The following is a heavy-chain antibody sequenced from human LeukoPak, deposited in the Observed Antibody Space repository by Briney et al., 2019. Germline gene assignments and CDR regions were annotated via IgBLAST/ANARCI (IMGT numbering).Heavy chain of an antibody. V-gene: IGHV1-18*01. J-gene: IGHJ4*02. CDR3: AKDRWRDGSSSFDN. CDR2: ISTYNGNT. Sequence: ASVKVSCKASGYTFTSYSLNWVRQAPGQGLELMGWISTYNGNTNYAEKLQGRVTMTTDTSTSTAYMELRNLRSDDTAVYYCAKDRWRDGSSSFDNWGQGTLVTVSS. D-gene: IGHD6-6*01. CDR1: GYTFTSYS.